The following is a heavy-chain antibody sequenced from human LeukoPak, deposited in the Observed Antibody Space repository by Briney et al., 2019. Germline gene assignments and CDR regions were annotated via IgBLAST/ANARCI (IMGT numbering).Heavy chain of an antibody. CDR1: GYSFTKYW. Sequence: GESLKISCKGSGYSFTKYWIGWVRQMPGKGLEWMGIIYPDDSDTRYSPSFQGQVTISADRSINTTYLQWSSLKASDTAMYYCARLYYDASGYPDYWGQGALVTVSS. CDR2: IYPDDSDT. CDR3: ARLYYDASGYPDY. D-gene: IGHD3-22*01. J-gene: IGHJ4*02. V-gene: IGHV5-51*01.